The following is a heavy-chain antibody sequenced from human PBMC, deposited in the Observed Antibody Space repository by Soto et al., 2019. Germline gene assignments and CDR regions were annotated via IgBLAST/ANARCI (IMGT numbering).Heavy chain of an antibody. V-gene: IGHV4-4*07. Sequence: PAETLGVTCIVYEGCISSYYWSWIRQPAGKGLEWIGRIYTSGSTNYNPSLKSRVTISVDTSKNQFSLKLSSVTAADTAVYYCARGLRPYFDYWGQGTMVTVSS. CDR3: ARGLRPYFDY. D-gene: IGHD3-16*01. CDR2: IYTSGST. J-gene: IGHJ4*02. CDR1: EGCISSYY.